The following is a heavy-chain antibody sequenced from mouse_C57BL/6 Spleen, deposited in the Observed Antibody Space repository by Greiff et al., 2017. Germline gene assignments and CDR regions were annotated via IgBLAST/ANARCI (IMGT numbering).Heavy chain of an antibody. Sequence: QVQLQQPGAELVKPGASVKLSCKASGYTFTSYWMHWVKQRPGQGLEWIGMIHPNSGSTNYNEKFKSKATLTVDKSSSTAYMELRSLTSEDSAVYYCAREGDYGSSPWFAYWGQGTLVTVSA. CDR2: IHPNSGST. V-gene: IGHV1-64*01. J-gene: IGHJ3*01. D-gene: IGHD1-1*01. CDR3: AREGDYGSSPWFAY. CDR1: GYTFTSYW.